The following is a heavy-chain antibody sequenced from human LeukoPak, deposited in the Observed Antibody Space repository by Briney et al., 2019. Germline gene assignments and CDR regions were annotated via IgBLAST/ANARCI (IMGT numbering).Heavy chain of an antibody. Sequence: GGSLRLSCTASGFNFNNYAMHWVRQAPGKGLEWVANINKDGSDKYYVDSVKGRFTISRDNAKNSLYLQMNSLRAEDTAVYYCARLSTAVADSDYWGQGTLVTVSS. CDR3: ARLSTAVADSDY. D-gene: IGHD6-13*01. J-gene: IGHJ4*02. V-gene: IGHV3-7*01. CDR2: INKDGSDK. CDR1: GFNFNNYA.